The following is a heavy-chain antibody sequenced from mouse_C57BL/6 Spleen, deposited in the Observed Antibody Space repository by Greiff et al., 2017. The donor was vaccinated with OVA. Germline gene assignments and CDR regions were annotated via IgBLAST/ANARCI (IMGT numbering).Heavy chain of an antibody. V-gene: IGHV1-81*01. CDR3: AREGSTMITTCLDY. J-gene: IGHJ2*01. CDR2: IYPGSGNT. CDR1: GYTFTSYG. D-gene: IGHD2-4*01. Sequence: VQLQQSGAELARPGASVKLSCKASGYTFTSYGISWVKQRTGQGLEWIGEIYPGSGNTYYNEKFKGKATLTADKSSSTAYMELRSLTSEDSAVYFCAREGSTMITTCLDYWGQGTTLTVSS.